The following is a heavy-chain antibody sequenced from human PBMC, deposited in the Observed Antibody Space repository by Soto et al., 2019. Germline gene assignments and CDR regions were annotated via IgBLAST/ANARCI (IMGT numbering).Heavy chain of an antibody. D-gene: IGHD1-1*01. CDR1: GFSISTIGRY. CDR2: IYHTGST. Sequence: XLSRTWSLSGFSISTIGRYWNWILHPPGKGLEWIGSIYHTGSTYYSKSLRSRLTMSVDTSKSQFSLRLSSVTAADTAVYYCARATGTLRSRNCDYWGQGSLVTVSS. CDR3: ARATGTLRSRNCDY. J-gene: IGHJ4*02. V-gene: IGHV4-31*02.